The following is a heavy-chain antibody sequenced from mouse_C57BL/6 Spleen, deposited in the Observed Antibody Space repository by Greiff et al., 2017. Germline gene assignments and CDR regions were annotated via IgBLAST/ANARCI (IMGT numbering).Heavy chain of an antibody. CDR1: GYAFSSSW. V-gene: IGHV1-82*01. D-gene: IGHD1-1*01. J-gene: IGHJ3*01. CDR3: ARGGITTVVKGFAY. Sequence: QVQLKQSGPELVKPGASVKISCKASGYAFSSSWMNWVKQRPGKGLEWIGRIYPGDGDTNYNGKFKGKATLTADKSSSTAYMQLSSLTSEDSAVYFCARGGITTVVKGFAYWGQGTLVTVSA. CDR2: IYPGDGDT.